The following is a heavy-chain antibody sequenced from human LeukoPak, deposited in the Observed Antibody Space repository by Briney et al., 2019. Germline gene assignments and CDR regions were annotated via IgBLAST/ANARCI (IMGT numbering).Heavy chain of an antibody. Sequence: SVKVSCKASGGTFSSYAISWVRQAPGQGLEWMGGIIPIFGTANYAQKFQGRVTITADESTSTAYMELSSLRSEDTAVYYCSREEVERDCYNPGDYYYYYMDVWGKGTTVTISS. CDR3: SREEVERDCYNPGDYYYYYMDV. CDR1: GGTFSSYA. V-gene: IGHV1-69*13. CDR2: IIPIFGTA. J-gene: IGHJ6*03. D-gene: IGHD5-24*01.